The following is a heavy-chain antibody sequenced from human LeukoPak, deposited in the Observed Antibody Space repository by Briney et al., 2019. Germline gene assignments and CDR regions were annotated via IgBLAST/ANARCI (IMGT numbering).Heavy chain of an antibody. CDR2: INHSGST. CDR3: ARGQQWLVRIFDH. Sequence: SETLSLTCAVYGGSFSGYYWSWIRQPPGKGLEWIGEINHSGSTNYNPSLKSRVTISVDTSKNQFSLKLSSVTAADTAVYYCARGQQWLVRIFDHWGQGTLVTVSS. CDR1: GGSFSGYY. J-gene: IGHJ4*02. D-gene: IGHD6-19*01. V-gene: IGHV4-34*01.